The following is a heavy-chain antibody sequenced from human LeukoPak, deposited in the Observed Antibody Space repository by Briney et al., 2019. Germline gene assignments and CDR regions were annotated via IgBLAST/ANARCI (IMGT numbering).Heavy chain of an antibody. J-gene: IGHJ4*02. CDR3: ARDRSSGYYFGY. CDR1: GGSISNYY. Sequence: SETLSLTCTVSGGSISNYYWSWIRQPAGKGLEWIGRIYSSGITNYHPSLKSRVTMSVDTSKNQFSLKLSSVTAADTAVYYCARDRSSGYYFGYWGQGTLVTVSS. V-gene: IGHV4-4*07. CDR2: IYSSGIT. D-gene: IGHD6-19*01.